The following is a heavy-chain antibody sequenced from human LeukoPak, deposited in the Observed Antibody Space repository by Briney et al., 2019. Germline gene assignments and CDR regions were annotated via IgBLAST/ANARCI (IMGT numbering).Heavy chain of an antibody. CDR3: ARSRPGWSSSSLDY. V-gene: IGHV4-59*01. Sequence: SETLSLTCTVSGGSISSYYWSWIRQPPGKGLEWIGYIYYSGSTNYNPSLKSRVTISVDTSKNQFSLKLSSVTAADTAVYYCARSRPGWSSSSLDYWGQGTLVTVSS. CDR1: GGSISSYY. D-gene: IGHD6-13*01. J-gene: IGHJ4*02. CDR2: IYYSGST.